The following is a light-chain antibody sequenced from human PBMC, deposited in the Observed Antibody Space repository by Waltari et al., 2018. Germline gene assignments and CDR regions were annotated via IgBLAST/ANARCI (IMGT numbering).Light chain of an antibody. CDR2: GVS. J-gene: IGKJ5*01. V-gene: IGKV3-11*01. CDR1: QSVNNY. CDR3: QQRSNWPPSIT. Sequence: EIVLTQSPATLSLSPGEGATLPCRASQSVNNYLAWYQHKPGQTPRLLIYGVSNRATGIPARFSGSGSGTDFTLTISSLEPEDFAVYYCQQRSNWPPSITFGQGTRLEIK.